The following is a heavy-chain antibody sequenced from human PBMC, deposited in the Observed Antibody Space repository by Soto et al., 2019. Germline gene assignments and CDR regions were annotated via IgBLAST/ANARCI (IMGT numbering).Heavy chain of an antibody. CDR2: IIPIFGTA. CDR3: EAARPAGSYYYGMAV. CDR1: GGTFSSYA. V-gene: IGHV1-69*13. Sequence: ASVKVSCKASGGTFSSYAISWVRQAPGQGLEWMGGIIPIFGTANYAQKFQGRVTITADESTSTAYMELSSLRSEDTAVYYCEAARPAGSYYYGMAVWGQGTTVTVSS. J-gene: IGHJ6*02. D-gene: IGHD6-6*01.